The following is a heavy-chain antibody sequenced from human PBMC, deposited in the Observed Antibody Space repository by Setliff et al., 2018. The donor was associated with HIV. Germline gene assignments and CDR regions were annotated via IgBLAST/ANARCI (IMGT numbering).Heavy chain of an antibody. CDR1: GDSISRRIYY. V-gene: IGHV4-39*07. CDR3: ATVDGTRYLDY. CDR2: MFRTGTS. D-gene: IGHD1-1*01. Sequence: SEILSLTCTVSGDSISRRIYYWGWIRQSPGKGLEWIGTMFRTGTSYYNPSLTSRVTISQDTSKNQFSLELTSVTAADTAVYYCATVDGTRYLDYWGQGKLVTVSS. J-gene: IGHJ4*02.